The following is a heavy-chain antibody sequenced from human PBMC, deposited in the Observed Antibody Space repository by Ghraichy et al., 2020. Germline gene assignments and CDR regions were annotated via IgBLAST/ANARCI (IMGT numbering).Heavy chain of an antibody. CDR2: IYYSGST. CDR3: ARGEVTMIVVPTYAFDI. V-gene: IGHV4-39*01. CDR1: GGSISSSSYY. J-gene: IGHJ3*02. Sequence: SETLSLTCTVSGGSISSSSYYWGWIRQPPGKGLEWIGSIYYSGSTYYNPFLKSRVTISVDTSKNQFSLKLSSVTAADTAVYYCARGEVTMIVVPTYAFDIWGQGTMVTVSS. D-gene: IGHD3-22*01.